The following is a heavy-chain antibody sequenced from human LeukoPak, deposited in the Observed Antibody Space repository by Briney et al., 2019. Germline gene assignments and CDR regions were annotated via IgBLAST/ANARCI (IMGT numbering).Heavy chain of an antibody. CDR1: GGSISGYY. D-gene: IGHD3-10*01. J-gene: IGHJ1*01. Sequence: MPSETLSLTCTVSGGSISGYYWSWIRHPPGKGLERIGFIYYSGSTKYNPSLKSRVTISVDTSKNQFSLKLTSVTAADTAVYYCARYGSGSYSDDHFQHWGQGTLVTVSS. CDR2: IYYSGST. V-gene: IGHV4-59*08. CDR3: ARYGSGSYSDDHFQH.